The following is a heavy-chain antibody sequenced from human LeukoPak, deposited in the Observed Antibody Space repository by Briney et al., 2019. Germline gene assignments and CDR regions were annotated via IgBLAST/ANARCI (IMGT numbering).Heavy chain of an antibody. CDR1: GGSISSSNW. CDR2: IYHSGST. V-gene: IGHV4-4*02. Sequence: PSGTLSLTCAVSGGSISSSNWWSWVRQPPGKGLEWIGEIYHSGSTNYNPSLKSRVTISVDTSKNQFSLKLSSVTAADTAVYYCARGRGSGWPNYLDYWGQGTLVTVSS. J-gene: IGHJ4*02. CDR3: ARGRGSGWPNYLDY. D-gene: IGHD6-19*01.